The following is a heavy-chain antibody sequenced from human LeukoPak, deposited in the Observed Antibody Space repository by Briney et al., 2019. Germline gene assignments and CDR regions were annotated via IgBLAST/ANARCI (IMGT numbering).Heavy chain of an antibody. D-gene: IGHD2-15*01. J-gene: IGHJ5*02. CDR1: RGSISSGNYY. CDR3: ARVDGGCSGGSCPSGNWFDP. Sequence: KPSQTLSLTCTVSRGSISSGNYYWSWIRQPAGKGLEWIGRFHTRGSTNYNPSLKSRVIISVDTSKNHFSLKLNSVTAADTAVYYCARVDGGCSGGSCPSGNWFDPWGQGTLVTVSS. CDR2: FHTRGST. V-gene: IGHV4-61*02.